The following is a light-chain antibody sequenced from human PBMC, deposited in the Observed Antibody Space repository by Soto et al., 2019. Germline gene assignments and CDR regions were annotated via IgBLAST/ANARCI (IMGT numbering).Light chain of an antibody. CDR2: DVS. J-gene: IGLJ2*01. Sequence: HSALTQPASVSGSPGQAITISCTGTTSDIGRFNYVSWYQHHPGKAPKLMIYDVSNRPSGLSNRFSGSKSGNTASLIISGLQAEDEADYYCASYTTSSTVVFGGGTKVTVL. CDR3: ASYTTSSTVV. V-gene: IGLV2-14*03. CDR1: TSDIGRFNY.